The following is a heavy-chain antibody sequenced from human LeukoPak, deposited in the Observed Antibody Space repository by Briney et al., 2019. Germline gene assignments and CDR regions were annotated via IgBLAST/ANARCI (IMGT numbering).Heavy chain of an antibody. V-gene: IGHV3-30*02. D-gene: IGHD3-10*01. CDR3: AKRAGSAWSAGT. J-gene: IGHJ5*02. CDR2: IRSIGNEK. Sequence: GGSLRLSCVASGFNFRGYAMHWVRQAPGKGLEWMALIRSIGNEKYYIDAVQGRFTISRDNSRNTLFLQMNSLRPEDTAVYYCAKRAGSAWSAGTWGQGTLVTVSS. CDR1: GFNFRGYA.